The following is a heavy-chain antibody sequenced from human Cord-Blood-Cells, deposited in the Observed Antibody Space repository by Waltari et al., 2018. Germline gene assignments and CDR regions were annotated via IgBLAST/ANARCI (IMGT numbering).Heavy chain of an antibody. D-gene: IGHD3-16*01. Sequence: QVQLQESGPGLVKPSETLSLTCTVSGGSISSYYWSWIRQPPGKGLEWIGYIYYSGSTNSNPSLKSRVTISVNTSKNQFSLKVSSVTAAETAVYYCARDWGGRGDGYWGQGTLVTVSS. V-gene: IGHV4-59*01. CDR2: IYYSGST. CDR1: GGSISSYY. CDR3: ARDWGGRGDGY. J-gene: IGHJ4*02.